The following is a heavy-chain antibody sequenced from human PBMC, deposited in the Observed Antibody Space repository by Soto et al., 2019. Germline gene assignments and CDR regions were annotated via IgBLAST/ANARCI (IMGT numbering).Heavy chain of an antibody. Sequence: PWGSLRLSCASSGFTFSSYGMHWVRQAPGKGLEWVAVISYDGSNKYYADSVKGRFTISRDNSKNTLYLQMNSLRAEDTAVYYCAKDSRYSYGAHFAEYFQHWGQGTMVTVSS. V-gene: IGHV3-30*18. D-gene: IGHD5-18*01. CDR1: GFTFSSYG. CDR2: ISYDGSNK. J-gene: IGHJ1*01. CDR3: AKDSRYSYGAHFAEYFQH.